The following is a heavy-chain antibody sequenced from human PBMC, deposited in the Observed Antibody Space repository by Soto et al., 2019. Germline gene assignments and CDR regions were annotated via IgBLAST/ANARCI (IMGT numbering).Heavy chain of an antibody. V-gene: IGHV3-23*01. CDR3: AKEDSENHPYSSDY. J-gene: IGHJ4*02. CDR1: GFTLSSYA. CDR2: ISGGAGRT. D-gene: IGHD1-26*01. Sequence: GSLRLSCAASGFTLSSYAMSWVRQAPGKGLEWVSAISGGAGRTDYADSVKGRFTISRDDSKNTLYLQMNSLRAEDTAVYYFAKEDSENHPYSSDYWCQGTLGTGS.